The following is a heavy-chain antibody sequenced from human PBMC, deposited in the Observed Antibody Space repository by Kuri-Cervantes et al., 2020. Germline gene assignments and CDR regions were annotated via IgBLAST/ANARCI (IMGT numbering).Heavy chain of an antibody. J-gene: IGHJ5*02. V-gene: IGHV4-59*01. CDR3: ASGAGGIVGATDAYNWFDP. Sequence: SETLSLTCTVSGGSISSYYWSWIRQPPGKGLEWIGYIYYSGSTNYNPSLKSRITISVHTSKNQFSLKLSSVTAADTAVYYCASGAGGIVGATDAYNWFDPWGQGTLVTVSS. CDR2: IYYSGST. CDR1: GGSISSYY. D-gene: IGHD1-26*01.